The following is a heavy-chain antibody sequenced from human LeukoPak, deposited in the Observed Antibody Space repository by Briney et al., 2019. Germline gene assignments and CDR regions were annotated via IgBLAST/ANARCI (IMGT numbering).Heavy chain of an antibody. V-gene: IGHV4-39*01. Sequence: PSETLSLTCTVSGGSISSGGYYWSWIRQPPGKGLEWIGEINHSGSTNYNPSLKSRVTISVDTSKNQFSLKLSSVTAADTAVYYCARQRGVVAATPYRYFDLWGRGTLVTVSS. D-gene: IGHD2-15*01. CDR2: INHSGST. CDR3: ARQRGVVAATPYRYFDL. CDR1: GGSISSGGYY. J-gene: IGHJ2*01.